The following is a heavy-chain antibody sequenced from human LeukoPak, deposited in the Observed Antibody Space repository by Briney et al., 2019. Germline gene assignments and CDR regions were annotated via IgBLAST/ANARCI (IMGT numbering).Heavy chain of an antibody. Sequence: PGGSLRLSCAASGSAFSNYWMNWVRQAPGKGLEWVSSISTSSTYIYYADSVKGRFTISRDNAKNSLYLQMNTLRTEDTAVYYCAREGGSYYYMDVWGKGTTVTVSS. V-gene: IGHV3-21*01. D-gene: IGHD6-6*01. CDR3: AREGGSYYYMDV. CDR1: GSAFSNYW. CDR2: ISTSSTYI. J-gene: IGHJ6*03.